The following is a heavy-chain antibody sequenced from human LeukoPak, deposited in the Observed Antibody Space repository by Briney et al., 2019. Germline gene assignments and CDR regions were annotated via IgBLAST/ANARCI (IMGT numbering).Heavy chain of an antibody. CDR2: IRYDGSNK. CDR1: GFTFSSYG. J-gene: IGHJ4*02. D-gene: IGHD2-2*01. Sequence: PGGSLRLSCAASGFTFSSYGMHWFRQAPGKGLEWVAFIRYDGSNKYYADSVKGRFTISRDNSKNTLYLQMNSLRAEDTAVYYCAKDRFGIVVVPAVSYYFDYWGQGTLVTVSS. CDR3: AKDRFGIVVVPAVSYYFDY. V-gene: IGHV3-30*02.